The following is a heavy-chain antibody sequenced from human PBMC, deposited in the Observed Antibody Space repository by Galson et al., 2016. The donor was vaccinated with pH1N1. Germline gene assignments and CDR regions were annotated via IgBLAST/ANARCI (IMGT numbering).Heavy chain of an antibody. J-gene: IGHJ5*02. CDR2: INPYDGNT. V-gene: IGHV1-18*01. Sequence: SVKVSCKASGYTFDMFGISWVRQAPGQGLQWMGWINPYDGNTNYAQKFQGRVTLTTDTSTSTAYLELRSLRSDDTAVDYCAGDTKIEGVTTGWFDPWGQGTLVTVSS. CDR1: GYTFDMFG. D-gene: IGHD3-16*01. CDR3: AGDTKIEGVTTGWFDP.